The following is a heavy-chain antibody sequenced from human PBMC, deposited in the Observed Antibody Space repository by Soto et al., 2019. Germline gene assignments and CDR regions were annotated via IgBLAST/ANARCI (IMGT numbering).Heavy chain of an antibody. CDR2: LYPSGRA. Sequence: WGSLRLSCSASGFTVSSNYLTWFRQAPGKGLKWVSVLYPSGRAFYADSVKGRFTISTDNSQNSVYLQMSTLRAEDTAIYYCARGLGREYQDDRNHFHLDYWGQGTQVTVSS. V-gene: IGHV3-53*01. CDR1: GFTVSSNY. D-gene: IGHD2-2*01. CDR3: ARGLGREYQDDRNHFHLDY. J-gene: IGHJ4*02.